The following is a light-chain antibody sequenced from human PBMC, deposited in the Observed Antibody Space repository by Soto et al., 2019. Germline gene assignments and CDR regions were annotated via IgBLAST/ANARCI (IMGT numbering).Light chain of an antibody. CDR1: SGDVGYYNY. J-gene: IGLJ1*01. CDR2: DVT. Sequence: QSVLTQPRSVSGSPGQSVTISCTGTSGDVGYYNYVSWYQQHPGKAPKVMIYDVTERPSGVPDRFSGCKSGNTASLTISGLQAEDEADYYCCSYAGTPRYVLGTGTKVTVL. CDR3: CSYAGTPRYV. V-gene: IGLV2-11*01.